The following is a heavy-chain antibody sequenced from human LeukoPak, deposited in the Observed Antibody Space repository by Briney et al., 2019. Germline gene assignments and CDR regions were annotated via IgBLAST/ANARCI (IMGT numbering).Heavy chain of an antibody. CDR2: IYTSGST. J-gene: IGHJ4*02. D-gene: IGHD6-19*01. V-gene: IGHV4-61*02. CDR3: ARVPAKSGVAGTVRSYYVDY. Sequence: SQTLSLTCTVSGGSISSGSYYWSWIQQPAGKGLEWIGRIYTSGSTNYNPSLKSRVTISVDTSKNQFSLKLSSVTAADTAVYYCARVPAKSGVAGTVRSYYVDYWGQGTLVTVSS. CDR1: GGSISSGSYY.